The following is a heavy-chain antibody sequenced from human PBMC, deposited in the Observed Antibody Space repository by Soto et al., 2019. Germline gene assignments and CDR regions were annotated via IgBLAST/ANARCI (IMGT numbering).Heavy chain of an antibody. V-gene: IGHV4-59*12. CDR3: ARGWGRGAGSKFDP. CDR1: GDSITDYY. J-gene: IGHJ5*02. D-gene: IGHD1-26*01. CDR2: IHHTGTT. Sequence: PSETLSLTCTVSGDSITDYYWSWIRESPGKGLEWIAYIHHTGTTNYNPSLKSRVTISVDTSKNQFSLRLSSVTAADTAVYFCARGWGRGAGSKFDPWGQGTLVTVSS.